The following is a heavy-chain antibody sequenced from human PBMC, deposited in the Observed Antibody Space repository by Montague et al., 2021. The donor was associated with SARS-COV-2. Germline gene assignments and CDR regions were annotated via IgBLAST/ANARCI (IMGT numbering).Heavy chain of an antibody. CDR1: GGSVSSGSYY. D-gene: IGHD3-22*01. CDR2: IYTSGSS. V-gene: IGHV4-61*02. CDR3: ARERSADYYDGSGYHSYKYGMDV. J-gene: IGHJ6*02. Sequence: TLSLTCTVSGGSVSSGSYYWSWIRQPAGKGQEWIGRIYTSGSSNYNPSLKSRVTISVDTSKNQFSLEVSSVTAADTAVYYCARERSADYYDGSGYHSYKYGMDVWGQGTTVTVSS.